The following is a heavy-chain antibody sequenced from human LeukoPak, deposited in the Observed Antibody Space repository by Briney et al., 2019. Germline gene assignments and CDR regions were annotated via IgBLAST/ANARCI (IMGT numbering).Heavy chain of an antibody. J-gene: IGHJ1*01. D-gene: IGHD6-13*01. Sequence: SVKVSCKASGGTFSSYAISWVRQAPGQGLEWMGRIIPILGIANYAQKFQGRVTITADKSTSTAYMELSSLRSEDTAVYYCARDWYSSSWYQYFQHWGQGTLVTVSS. CDR1: GGTFSSYA. V-gene: IGHV1-69*04. CDR3: ARDWYSSSWYQYFQH. CDR2: IIPILGIA.